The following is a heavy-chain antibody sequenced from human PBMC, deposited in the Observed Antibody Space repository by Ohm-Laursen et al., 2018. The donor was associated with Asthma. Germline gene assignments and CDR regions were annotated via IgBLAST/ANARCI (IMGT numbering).Heavy chain of an antibody. CDR3: ARVGIYYYGMDV. CDR1: GLSLSNYW. J-gene: IGHJ6*02. D-gene: IGHD1-14*01. CDR2: IKEDGSET. Sequence: SLRLSCAASGLSLSNYWMTWVRQAPGKGPEWVAHIKEDGSETSYLDSLKGRFTISRDNSKNTLYLQMNSLRAEDTAVYYCARVGIYYYGMDVWGQGTTVTVSS. V-gene: IGHV3-7*02.